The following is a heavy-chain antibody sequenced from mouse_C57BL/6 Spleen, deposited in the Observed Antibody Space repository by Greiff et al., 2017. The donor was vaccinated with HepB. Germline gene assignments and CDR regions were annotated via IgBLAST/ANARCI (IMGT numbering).Heavy chain of an antibody. Sequence: VQLKESGGGLVQPGGSLSLSCAASGFTFTDYYMSWVRQPPGKALEWLGFIRNKANGYTTEYSASVKGRFTISRDNSQSILYLQMNALRAEDSATYYCARYPGYGSSFDYWGQGTTLTVSS. D-gene: IGHD1-1*01. CDR2: IRNKANGYTT. CDR3: ARYPGYGSSFDY. J-gene: IGHJ2*01. CDR1: GFTFTDYY. V-gene: IGHV7-3*01.